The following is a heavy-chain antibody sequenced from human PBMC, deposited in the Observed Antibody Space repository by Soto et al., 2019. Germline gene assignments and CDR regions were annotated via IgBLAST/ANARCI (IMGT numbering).Heavy chain of an antibody. V-gene: IGHV4-4*02. Sequence: QVQLQESGPGLVKPSGTLSLTCAVSGGSISSSNWWSWVRQPPGKGLEWIGQIYHTGSTNYNPSLKSRVTISQDKSKYQFSLKLTSVTAADTAVYYCARGKGYDTSGYYYGAFDYWGQGTLVTVSS. J-gene: IGHJ4*02. D-gene: IGHD3-22*01. CDR2: IYHTGST. CDR1: GGSISSSNW. CDR3: ARGKGYDTSGYYYGAFDY.